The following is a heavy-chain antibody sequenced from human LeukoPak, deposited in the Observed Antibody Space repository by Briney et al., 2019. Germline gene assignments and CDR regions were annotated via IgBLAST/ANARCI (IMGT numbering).Heavy chain of an antibody. D-gene: IGHD4-17*01. CDR2: INHSGST. CDR3: ARYDYGPQDAFDI. J-gene: IGHJ3*02. CDR1: GGSFSGYY. Sequence: AESLSLTCAVYGGSFSGYYWSWIRQPPGKGLEWIGAINHSGSTNYNPSLKSRVTISVDTAKNQISLKLSSVTAADTAVYYCARYDYGPQDAFDIWGQGTMVTVSP. V-gene: IGHV4-34*01.